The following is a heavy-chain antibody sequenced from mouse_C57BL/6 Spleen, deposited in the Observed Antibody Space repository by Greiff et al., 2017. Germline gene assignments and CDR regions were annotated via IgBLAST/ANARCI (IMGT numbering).Heavy chain of an antibody. Sequence: EVKLMESGPGLVKPSQSLSLTCSVTGYSITSGYYWNWIRQFPGNKLEWMGYISYDGSNNYNPSLKNRISITRDTSKNQFFLKLNSVTTEDTATYYCARDDYDGGAMDYWGQGTSVTVSS. CDR3: ARDDYDGGAMDY. J-gene: IGHJ4*01. CDR1: GYSITSGYY. V-gene: IGHV3-6*01. D-gene: IGHD2-4*01. CDR2: ISYDGSN.